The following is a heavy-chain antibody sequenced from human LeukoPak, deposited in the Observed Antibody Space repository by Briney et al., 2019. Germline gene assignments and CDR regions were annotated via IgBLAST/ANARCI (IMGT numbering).Heavy chain of an antibody. CDR3: ARDSVNEGFDY. Sequence: GGSLRLSCAASGFTFSSYSMNWVRQAPGKGLEWVSYISSSSSTIYYADSVKGRFTISRDNAKNSLYLQMNSLRAEDTAVYYCARDSVNEGFDYWGQGTLVTVSS. CDR1: GFTFSSYS. D-gene: IGHD1-1*01. J-gene: IGHJ4*02. V-gene: IGHV3-48*04. CDR2: ISSSSSTI.